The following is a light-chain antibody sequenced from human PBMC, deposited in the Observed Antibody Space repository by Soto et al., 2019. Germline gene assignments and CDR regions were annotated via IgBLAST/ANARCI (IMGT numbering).Light chain of an antibody. CDR3: HHYGYGADT. CDR1: ESVRNNS. J-gene: IGKJ2*01. CDR2: GAS. Sequence: LILTQSPGTLSLSPGERATLSCRASESVRNNSLAWYQQHPGQAPRLLIFGASSRATGVPDRFTATGSGADFSLTISRLEPDDSAVYFCHHYGYGADTFGQGTKLEIK. V-gene: IGKV3-20*01.